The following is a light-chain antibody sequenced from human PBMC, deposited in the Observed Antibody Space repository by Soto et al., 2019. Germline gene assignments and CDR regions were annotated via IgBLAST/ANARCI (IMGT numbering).Light chain of an antibody. CDR1: QSLLHSDGGTY. V-gene: IGKV2D-29*01. CDR3: QQSYTSSWT. CDR2: EVS. J-gene: IGKJ1*01. Sequence: DVVMTQTPLSLSVTPGQPASISCKSSQSLLHSDGGTYLYWYVQRPGQPPQLLIYEVSNRFFGVPDRFSGSGSGTDFKLTISSLQPEDVATYYCQQSYTSSWTFGPGTKVDIK.